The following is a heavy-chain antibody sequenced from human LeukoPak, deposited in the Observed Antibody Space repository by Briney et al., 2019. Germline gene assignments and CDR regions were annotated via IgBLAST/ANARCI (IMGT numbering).Heavy chain of an antibody. D-gene: IGHD2-15*01. J-gene: IGHJ4*02. CDR2: ISPNGDWT. CDR1: GFSFSSYA. V-gene: IGHV3-23*01. CDR3: AKMVGSKDPIEY. Sequence: GGSLRLSCVASGFSFSSYAMNWVRQTPGQGLERVSIISPNGDWTNYADSVKGRFTISRDSSKNTLYLQMNSLRAEDTAMYYCAKMVGSKDPIEYRGQGTLVTVSS.